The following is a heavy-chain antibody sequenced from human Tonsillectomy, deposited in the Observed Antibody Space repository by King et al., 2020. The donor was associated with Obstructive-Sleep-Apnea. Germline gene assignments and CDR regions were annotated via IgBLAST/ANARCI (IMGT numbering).Heavy chain of an antibody. D-gene: IGHD3-10*01. CDR2: ISSSSSDI. CDR1: GFTFYSYS. CDR3: ARDISFPLVGGTYYHYGMDV. Sequence: VQLVESGGGLVQPGGSLRLSCAASGFTFYSYSMNWVRQAPGKGLEWVSYISSSSSDIYYADSVKGRFTISRANAKYSLSLQMSSLRAEDTAVYYCARDISFPLVGGTYYHYGMDVWGQGTTVTVSS. J-gene: IGHJ6*02. V-gene: IGHV3-48*04.